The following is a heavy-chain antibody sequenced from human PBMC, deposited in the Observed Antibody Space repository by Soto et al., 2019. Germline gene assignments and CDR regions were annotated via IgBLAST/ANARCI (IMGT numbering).Heavy chain of an antibody. CDR2: ISGSGSST. J-gene: IGHJ4*02. D-gene: IGHD2-2*02. CDR1: GITFSNYA. CDR3: AKEAFFLFCSRTRCYISH. V-gene: IGHV3-23*01. Sequence: PRGSLRLSCAASGITFSNYAMSWVRQAPGKGLELVSTISGSGSSTYNADSVKGRFTISRDNSKNTLFLQMNSLRAEDTAVYYCAKEAFFLFCSRTRCYISHCGQGSLVTVSA.